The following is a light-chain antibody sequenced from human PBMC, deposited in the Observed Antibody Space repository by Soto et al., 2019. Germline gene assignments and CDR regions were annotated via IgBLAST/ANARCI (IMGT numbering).Light chain of an antibody. V-gene: IGLV2-14*01. CDR2: EVS. J-gene: IGLJ1*01. Sequence: QSVLTQPASVSGSPGQSITISCTGTSSDVGGYNSVSWYQQHPGKAPKLMIYEVSNRPSGVSNRFSGSKSGNTASLTISGLQAEDEADYFCSSYTSSQAYVFGTGTKVTVL. CDR3: SSYTSSQAYV. CDR1: SSDVGGYNS.